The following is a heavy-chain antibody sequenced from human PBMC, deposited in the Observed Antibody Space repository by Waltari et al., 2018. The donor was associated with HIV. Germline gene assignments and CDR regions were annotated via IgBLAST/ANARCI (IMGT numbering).Heavy chain of an antibody. Sequence: QVQLLQSGAEVKNPGVSVKVSCKASGYTFVSYSLNWVRQAPGRGLEWLGWINTHSGDANYTQSLHDRVTMTIEASTNTAYMELRSLTYDDTALYYCARGTYGDLWGQGTLVSV. D-gene: IGHD4-17*01. CDR2: INTHSGDA. CDR3: ARGTYGDL. V-gene: IGHV1-18*04. J-gene: IGHJ4*02. CDR1: GYTFVSYS.